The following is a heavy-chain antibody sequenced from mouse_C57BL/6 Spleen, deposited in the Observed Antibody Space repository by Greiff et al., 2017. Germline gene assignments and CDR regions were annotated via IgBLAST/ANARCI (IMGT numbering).Heavy chain of an antibody. CDR2: IDPSDSYT. V-gene: IGHV1-69*01. CDR1: GYTFTSYW. Sequence: QVQLQQPGAELVMPGASVKLSCKASGYTFTSYWMHWVKQRPGQGLEWIGEIDPSDSYTTYNQKFKGKSTLTVDKSSSTAYMQLSSLTSEDSAVYYCARTSHRGYYFDYWGQGTTLTVAS. D-gene: IGHD6-1*01. CDR3: ARTSHRGYYFDY. J-gene: IGHJ2*01.